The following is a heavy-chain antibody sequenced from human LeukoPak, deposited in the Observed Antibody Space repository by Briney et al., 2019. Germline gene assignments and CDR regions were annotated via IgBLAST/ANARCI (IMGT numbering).Heavy chain of an antibody. D-gene: IGHD1-26*01. CDR1: GYTFTGYY. V-gene: IGHV1-2*02. Sequence: GASAKVSCKASGYTFTGYYMHWVRQAPGQGLEWMGWINPNSGGTNYAQKFQGRVTMTRDTSISTAYMELSRLRSDDTAVYYCAREVGATNYYYYYGMDVWGQGTTVTVSS. CDR2: INPNSGGT. CDR3: AREVGATNYYYYYGMDV. J-gene: IGHJ6*02.